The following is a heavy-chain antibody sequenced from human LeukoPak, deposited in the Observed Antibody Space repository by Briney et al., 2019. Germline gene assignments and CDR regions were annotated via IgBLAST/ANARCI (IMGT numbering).Heavy chain of an antibody. D-gene: IGHD2-2*01. V-gene: IGHV1-69*04. Sequence: SVKVSCKASGGTFSSYAISWVRQAPGQGLEWMGRIIPILGIANYAQKFQGRVTITADKSTSTAYMELSSLRSEDTAVYYCASSPMPLDIVVVPAAKLNRFDPWGQGTLVTVSS. CDR3: ASSPMPLDIVVVPAAKLNRFDP. CDR1: GGTFSSYA. CDR2: IIPILGIA. J-gene: IGHJ5*02.